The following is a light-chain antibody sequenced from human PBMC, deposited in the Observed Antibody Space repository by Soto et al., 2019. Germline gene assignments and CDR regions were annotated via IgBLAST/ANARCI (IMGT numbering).Light chain of an antibody. Sequence: EIVMTQSPATLSVSPGERATLSCSASQSVSSYLAWYQQKPGQAPRLLIYDASTRATGIPARFSGSGSGTEFTLTISSLLSEDFAVYYCQQYDNWPPITFGQGTRLEIK. J-gene: IGKJ5*01. V-gene: IGKV3-15*01. CDR1: QSVSSY. CDR2: DAS. CDR3: QQYDNWPPIT.